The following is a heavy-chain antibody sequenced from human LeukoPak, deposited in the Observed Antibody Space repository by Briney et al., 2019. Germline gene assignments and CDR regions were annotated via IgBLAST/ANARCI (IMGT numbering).Heavy chain of an antibody. CDR1: GFTFDDYA. CDR3: AKDPKAVAEYYFDY. D-gene: IGHD6-19*01. CDR2: ISWNSGSI. V-gene: IGHV3-9*01. Sequence: GGSLRLSCAASGFTFDDYAMHWVRQAPGKGLEWVSGISWNSGSIGYADSVKGRFTISRDNAKNSLYLQMNSLRAEDTALYYCAKDPKAVAEYYFDYWGQETLVTVSS. J-gene: IGHJ4*02.